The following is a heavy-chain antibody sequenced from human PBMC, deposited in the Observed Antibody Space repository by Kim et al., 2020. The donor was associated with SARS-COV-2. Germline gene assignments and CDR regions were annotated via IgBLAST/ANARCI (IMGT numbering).Heavy chain of an antibody. Sequence: GGSLRLSCAASTFTLSNAWMNWVSQSPEKGLEWIGRIKSKTDGGTKEYAPPVKDRFTISRDDSKNTLSLEMNSLKTEDTAVYYCTPSAPGTNAFRIWGQGTLVTVSS. J-gene: IGHJ3*02. CDR2: IKSKTDGGTK. CDR1: TFTLSNAW. CDR3: TPSAPGTNAFRI. V-gene: IGHV3-15*01.